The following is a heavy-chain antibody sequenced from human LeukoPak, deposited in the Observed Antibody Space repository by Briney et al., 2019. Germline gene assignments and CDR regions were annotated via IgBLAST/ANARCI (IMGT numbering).Heavy chain of an antibody. J-gene: IGHJ4*02. CDR3: AKKPPVDYYDSSGYYYGAPSDY. Sequence: PGGSLRLSCAASGFTFSSYAMSWVRQAPGKGLEWVSAISGSGGSTYYADSVKGRFTISRDNSKNTLYLQMNSLRAEDTAVYYCAKKPPVDYYDSSGYYYGAPSDYWGQGTLVTVSS. CDR2: ISGSGGST. CDR1: GFTFSSYA. D-gene: IGHD3-22*01. V-gene: IGHV3-23*01.